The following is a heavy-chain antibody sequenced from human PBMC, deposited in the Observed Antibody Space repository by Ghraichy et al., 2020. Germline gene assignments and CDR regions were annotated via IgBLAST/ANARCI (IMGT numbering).Heavy chain of an antibody. CDR1: GGSISSSNW. CDR3: AREGDIVVAKGGTGDAFDI. V-gene: IGHV4-4*02. J-gene: IGHJ3*02. Sequence: SETLSLTCAVSGGSISSSNWWSWVRQPPGKGLEWIGEIYHSGSTNYNPSLKSRVTISVDKSKNQFSLKLSSVTAADTAVYYCAREGDIVVAKGGTGDAFDIWGQGTMVTVSS. CDR2: IYHSGST. D-gene: IGHD2-2*01.